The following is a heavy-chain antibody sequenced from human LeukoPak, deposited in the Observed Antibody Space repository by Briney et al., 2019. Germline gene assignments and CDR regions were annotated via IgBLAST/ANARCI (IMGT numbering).Heavy chain of an antibody. Sequence: GGSLRLSCAASGFTFSSYGMHWVRQAPGKGLEWVAFIRYDGSNKYYADSVKGRFTISRDNSKNTLYLQMNSLRAEDTAVYYCAKDFYYDSSGHITWGAFDIWGQGTMVTVSS. J-gene: IGHJ3*02. CDR1: GFTFSSYG. D-gene: IGHD3-22*01. CDR3: AKDFYYDSSGHITWGAFDI. CDR2: IRYDGSNK. V-gene: IGHV3-30*02.